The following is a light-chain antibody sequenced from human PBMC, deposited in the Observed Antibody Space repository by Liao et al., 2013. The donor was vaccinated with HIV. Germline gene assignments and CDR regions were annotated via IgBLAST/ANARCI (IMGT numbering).Light chain of an antibody. V-gene: IGLV3-1*01. J-gene: IGLJ3*02. CDR2: QDS. CDR3: QVWDGNTNHWV. CDR1: KLGDKY. Sequence: SYELTQPPSVSVSPGQTASITCSGDKLGDKYACWYQQKPGQSPVLVIYQDSKRPSGIPERFSGSNSGNTATLTVSRVEAGDEADYSCQVWDGNTNHWVFGGGTKLTVL.